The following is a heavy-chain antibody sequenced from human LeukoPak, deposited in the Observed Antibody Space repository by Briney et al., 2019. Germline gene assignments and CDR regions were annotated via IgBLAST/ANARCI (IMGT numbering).Heavy chain of an antibody. Sequence: SETLSLTCAVYGGSFSGYYWSWIRQPPGKGLEWIGEINHSGSTNYNPSLKSRVTISVDTSKYQFSLKLSSVTAADTAVYYCARGVEDSSSSYDYWGQGTLVTVSS. J-gene: IGHJ4*02. D-gene: IGHD6-6*01. CDR2: INHSGST. CDR3: ARGVEDSSSSYDY. V-gene: IGHV4-34*01. CDR1: GGSFSGYY.